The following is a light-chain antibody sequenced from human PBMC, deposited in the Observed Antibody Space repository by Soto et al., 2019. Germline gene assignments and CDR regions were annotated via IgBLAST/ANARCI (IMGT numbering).Light chain of an antibody. J-gene: IGKJ2*01. Sequence: DIVMTQSPLSLPVTPGEPASISCRSSQSLLHSIGYNSLDLYLQKPGQSPQLLIYLGSNRASGVPDRFSGSGSGTDFTLKISRVEAEDVGVYYCMQAQQNPYTFGQGTKLEIK. CDR1: QSLLHSIGYNS. CDR3: MQAQQNPYT. V-gene: IGKV2-28*01. CDR2: LGS.